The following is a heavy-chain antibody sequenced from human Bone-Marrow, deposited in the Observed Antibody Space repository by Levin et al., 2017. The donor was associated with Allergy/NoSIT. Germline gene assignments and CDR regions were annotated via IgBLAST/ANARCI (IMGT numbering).Heavy chain of an antibody. Sequence: GESLKISCAASGFTFSNAWMSWVRQAPGKGLEWVGRIKSKTDGGTTDYAAPVKGRFTISRDDSKNTLYLQMNSLKTEDTAVYYCTRLGYDILTGYDLGFDYWGQGTLVTVSS. CDR3: TRLGYDILTGYDLGFDY. J-gene: IGHJ4*02. CDR2: IKSKTDGGTT. CDR1: GFTFSNAW. D-gene: IGHD3-9*01. V-gene: IGHV3-15*01.